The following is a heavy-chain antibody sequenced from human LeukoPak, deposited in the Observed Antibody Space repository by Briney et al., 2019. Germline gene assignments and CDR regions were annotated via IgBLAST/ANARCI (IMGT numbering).Heavy chain of an antibody. CDR3: ARASPSYGKKGAFDY. V-gene: IGHV3-21*01. Sequence: GGSLRLSCAASGFTFSSYSMNWVRQAPGKGLEWVSSISSSSSYIYYADSVKGRFTISRDNAKNSLYLQMNSLRAEDTAVYYCARASPSYGKKGAFDYWGQGTLVTVSS. CDR2: ISSSSSYI. J-gene: IGHJ4*02. CDR1: GFTFSSYS. D-gene: IGHD5-18*01.